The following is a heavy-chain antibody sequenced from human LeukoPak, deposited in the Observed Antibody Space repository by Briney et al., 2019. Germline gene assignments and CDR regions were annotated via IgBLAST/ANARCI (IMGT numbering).Heavy chain of an antibody. CDR2: IYTSGST. Sequence: PSQTLSLTCTVSGGSISSGSYYWSWIRQPAGTGLEWIGRIYTSGSTNYNPSLKSRVTISVDMSKNQFSLKLSSVTAADTAVYYCASSRLRFLEWLLTFDYWGQGTLVTVSS. CDR1: GGSISSGSYY. J-gene: IGHJ4*02. D-gene: IGHD3-3*01. V-gene: IGHV4-61*02. CDR3: ASSRLRFLEWLLTFDY.